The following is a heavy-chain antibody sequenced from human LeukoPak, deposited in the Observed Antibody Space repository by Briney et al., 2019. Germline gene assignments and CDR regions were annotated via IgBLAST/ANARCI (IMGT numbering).Heavy chain of an antibody. CDR1: GGSISSGSYY. V-gene: IGHV4-61*02. CDR2: IYTSGST. J-gene: IGHJ4*02. CDR3: ARESGFWSDYYFDY. Sequence: SETLSLTCTVSGGSISSGSYYWSWIRQPAGKGLEWIGRIYTSGSTNYNPSLKSRVTISVDTSKNQFSLKLSSVTAADTAVYYCARESGFWSDYYFDYWGQGTLVTVSS. D-gene: IGHD3-3*01.